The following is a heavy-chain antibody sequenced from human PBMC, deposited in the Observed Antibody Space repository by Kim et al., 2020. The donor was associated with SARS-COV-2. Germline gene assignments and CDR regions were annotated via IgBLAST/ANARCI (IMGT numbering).Heavy chain of an antibody. J-gene: IGHJ4*01. CDR2: INAGSGNT. CDR1: GYTFSNYA. D-gene: IGHD3-3*01. CDR3: ARGGAVLRFLEWLLSYFDY. V-gene: IGHV1-3*01. Sequence: ASVKVSCKASGYTFSNYAMHWVRQAPGQRLEWMGWINAGSGNTEYSQKFQGRLIITRDTSASTAYMELSSLRSEDTAVYYSARGGAVLRFLEWLLSYFDY.